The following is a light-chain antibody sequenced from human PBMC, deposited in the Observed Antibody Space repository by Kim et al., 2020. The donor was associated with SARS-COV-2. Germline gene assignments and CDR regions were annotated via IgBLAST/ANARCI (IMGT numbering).Light chain of an antibody. Sequence: DIQMTQSPSTLSASVGDRVTITCRASQSISNWLAWYQQKPGKAPKLLIYDASTLESGVPSGFSGSGSGTEFTLTISSLQPDDFATYYCQQYNTSPVTFGGGTKVDIK. CDR2: DAS. CDR3: QQYNTSPVT. CDR1: QSISNW. V-gene: IGKV1-5*01. J-gene: IGKJ4*01.